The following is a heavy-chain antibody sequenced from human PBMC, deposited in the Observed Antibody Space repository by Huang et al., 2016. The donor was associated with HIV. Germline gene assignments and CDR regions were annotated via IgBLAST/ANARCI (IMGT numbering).Heavy chain of an antibody. V-gene: IGHV4-39*01. CDR2: IYYSGST. Sequence: QLQLQESGPGLVKPSENLSLTCTVSGGSISSSRYYWGWIRQPPGKGLEWIGSIYYSGSTYYIPSLKSRFTFSVDTSKNQFSLKLSSVTAADTAVYYCARHTWELQAFDIWGQGTMVTVSS. J-gene: IGHJ3*02. D-gene: IGHD1-26*01. CDR3: ARHTWELQAFDI. CDR1: GGSISSSRYY.